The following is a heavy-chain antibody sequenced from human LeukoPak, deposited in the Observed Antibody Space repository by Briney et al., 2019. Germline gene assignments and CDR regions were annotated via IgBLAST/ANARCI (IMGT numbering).Heavy chain of an antibody. CDR1: GYLFIRYG. Sequence: ASVKVSCKTSGYLFIRYGINWVRQAPGQGLEWMGWISGHTGRATYAQKFQDRLTMTSDVPTTTAYMELTGLRFNNTVVHYCAKGFDIWFGEYNWFDPWGQGTLVTVSS. D-gene: IGHD3-10*01. CDR3: AKGFDIWFGEYNWFDP. J-gene: IGHJ5*02. V-gene: IGHV1-18*01. CDR2: ISGHTGRA.